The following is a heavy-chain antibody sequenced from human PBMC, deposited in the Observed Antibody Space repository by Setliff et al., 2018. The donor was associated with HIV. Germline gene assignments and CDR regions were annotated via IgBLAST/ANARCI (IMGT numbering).Heavy chain of an antibody. Sequence: SETLSLTCAVYGGSFSDHYWTWIRQPPGKGLEWIGEINQSGISNFNPSLKSRVAMPIDTPKNQFSLKLSSVTAADTAVYFCARGGGFWSGQLDYWGQGTLVTVSS. CDR3: ARGGGFWSGQLDY. CDR1: GGSFSDHY. J-gene: IGHJ4*02. V-gene: IGHV4-34*01. CDR2: INQSGIS. D-gene: IGHD3-3*01.